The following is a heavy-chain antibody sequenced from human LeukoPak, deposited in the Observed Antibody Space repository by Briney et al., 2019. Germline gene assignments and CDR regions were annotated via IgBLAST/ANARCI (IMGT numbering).Heavy chain of an antibody. CDR1: GGSISTTTYY. D-gene: IGHD3-10*01. V-gene: IGHV4-39*01. CDR2: ISYTGST. J-gene: IGHJ4*02. Sequence: SETLSLTCTVSGGSISTTTYYWGWLRQPPGKGLEWIGSISYTGSTYYNPSLKIRVTTSVDTSKNQFSLRLSSVIAADTAVYYCARLSPYLGAGSSAFPDDYWGQGTLVTVSS. CDR3: ARLSPYLGAGSSAFPDDY.